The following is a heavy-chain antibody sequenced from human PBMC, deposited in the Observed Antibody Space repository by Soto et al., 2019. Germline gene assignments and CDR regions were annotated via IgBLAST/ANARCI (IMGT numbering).Heavy chain of an antibody. CDR2: IYGDDEK. CDR1: GFSLSTSEVG. V-gene: IGHV2-5*02. D-gene: IGHD1-26*01. Sequence: QVTLKESGPTLVKPTQTLTLTCTFSGFSLSTSEVGVGWICQPPGKALEWLALIYGDDEKLFSPSLRTRLTIAKDTSKNQVVLKMIIMDPMDTATYFCARSWWEQLRAFDVWGQGTIVTVSS. CDR3: ARSWWEQLRAFDV. J-gene: IGHJ3*01.